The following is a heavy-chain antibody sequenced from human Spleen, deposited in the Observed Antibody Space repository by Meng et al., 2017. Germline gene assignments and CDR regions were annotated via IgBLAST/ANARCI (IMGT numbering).Heavy chain of an antibody. CDR1: GYTFTNYY. D-gene: IGHD6-13*01. V-gene: IGHV1-69*06. CDR2: IIPIFGTA. CDR3: ASLGIAAAGGWFDP. Sequence: SVKVSCKASGYTFTNYYMHWVRQAPGQGLEWMGGIIPIFGTANYAQKFQGRVTITADKSTSTAYMELSSLRSEDTAVYYCASLGIAAAGGWFDPWGQGTLVTVSS. J-gene: IGHJ5*02.